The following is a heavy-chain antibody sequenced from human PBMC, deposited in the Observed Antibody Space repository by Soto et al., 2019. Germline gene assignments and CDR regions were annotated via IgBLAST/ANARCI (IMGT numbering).Heavy chain of an antibody. Sequence: QVQLVQSGAEVKKPGSSVKVSCEASGGNFNSYSINWVRQAPGQGLEWMGGIIPTFGTANYAQKFQGRVTISADESTRTVYMELASLRPDDTAVYYCARRTTGTTPVYGMDVWGQGPTVTVSS. J-gene: IGHJ6*02. V-gene: IGHV1-69*12. CDR1: GGNFNSYS. CDR2: IIPTFGTA. D-gene: IGHD1-1*01. CDR3: ARRTTGTTPVYGMDV.